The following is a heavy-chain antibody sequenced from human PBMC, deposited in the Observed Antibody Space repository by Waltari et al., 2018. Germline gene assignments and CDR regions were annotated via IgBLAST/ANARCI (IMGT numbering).Heavy chain of an antibody. CDR1: GGSISSHY. J-gene: IGHJ3*02. Sequence: QVQLQESGPGLVKPSETLSLTCTVSGGSISSHYWSWIRQPPGKGLEWIGYIYYSGGTNYNPSLKSRVTISVDTSKNQFSLKLSSVTAADTAVYYCASIVVVPAAHHDAFDIWGQGTMVTVSS. CDR2: IYYSGGT. V-gene: IGHV4-59*11. CDR3: ASIVVVPAAHHDAFDI. D-gene: IGHD2-2*01.